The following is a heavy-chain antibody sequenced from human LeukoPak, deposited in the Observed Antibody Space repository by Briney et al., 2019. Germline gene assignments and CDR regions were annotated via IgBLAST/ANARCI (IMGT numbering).Heavy chain of an antibody. CDR1: GGSFSGYY. J-gene: IGHJ4*02. V-gene: IGHV4-34*09. D-gene: IGHD6-13*01. CDR3: ARVKKAAAGSYQDY. CDR2: INHSGST. Sequence: SETLSLTCAVYGGSFSGYYWSWIRQPPGKGLEWIGEINHSGSTNYNPSLKSRVTISVDTSKNQFSLKLSSVTAADTAVYYCARVKKAAAGSYQDYWGQGTLVTVSS.